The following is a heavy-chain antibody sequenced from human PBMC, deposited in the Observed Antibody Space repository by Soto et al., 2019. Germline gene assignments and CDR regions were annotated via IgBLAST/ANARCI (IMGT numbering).Heavy chain of an antibody. Sequence: ASVKVPCKSSGGTLSSYDSNWVRQAAGQGLEWMGWMNPNSGNTGYAQNVQGRVTMTRNTSISTAYMELSSLRSEDTAVYYCARIRRELLYPHGMDVWGQGTKVTVSS. D-gene: IGHD3-10*01. J-gene: IGHJ6*02. CDR3: ARIRRELLYPHGMDV. CDR2: MNPNSGNT. CDR1: GGTLSSYD. V-gene: IGHV1-8*02.